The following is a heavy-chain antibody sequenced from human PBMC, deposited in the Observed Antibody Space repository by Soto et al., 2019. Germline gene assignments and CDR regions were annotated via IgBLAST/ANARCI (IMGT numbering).Heavy chain of an antibody. D-gene: IGHD2-15*01. CDR3: ATGLVAVPPYSLTFDY. CDR1: GYTLTELS. V-gene: IGHV1-24*01. Sequence: QVQLVQSGAEVKKPGASVKVSCKVSGYTLTELSMHWVRQAPGKGLEWMGGFDPEDGETIYAQKFQGRVTMTEDTSTDTAYMELSSLRSEHTAVYYCATGLVAVPPYSLTFDYWGQGTLVTVSS. CDR2: FDPEDGET. J-gene: IGHJ4*02.